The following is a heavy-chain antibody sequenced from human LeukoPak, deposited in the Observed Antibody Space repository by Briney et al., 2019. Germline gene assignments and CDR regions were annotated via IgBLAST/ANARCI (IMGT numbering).Heavy chain of an antibody. CDR2: IYHSGST. CDR3: ARGVEMPKPHQYNYYMDV. J-gene: IGHJ6*03. D-gene: IGHD3-10*01. V-gene: IGHV4-38-2*01. CDR1: GYSISSGFH. Sequence: SATLSLTCAVSGYSISSGFHWGWLRQPPGKGLEWIGSIYHSGSTYYNPSLKSRVAISVDTSKNQFSLKLSSVTAADTAVYYCARGVEMPKPHQYNYYMDVWGKGATVTVSS.